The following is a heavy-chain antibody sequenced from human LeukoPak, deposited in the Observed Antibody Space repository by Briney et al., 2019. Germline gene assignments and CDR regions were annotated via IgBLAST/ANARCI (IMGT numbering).Heavy chain of an antibody. J-gene: IGHJ3*02. Sequence: PGESLKISCMASGYSFTNYWIGWVRQMPGKGLEWMGIIYPGDSDTRYSPSFQGQVTISADKSISTAYLQWSSLTASDTAMYYCARPAYSGRSDGFDIWGQGTMVTVSS. CDR2: IYPGDSDT. V-gene: IGHV5-51*01. CDR1: GYSFTNYW. D-gene: IGHD1-26*01. CDR3: ARPAYSGRSDGFDI.